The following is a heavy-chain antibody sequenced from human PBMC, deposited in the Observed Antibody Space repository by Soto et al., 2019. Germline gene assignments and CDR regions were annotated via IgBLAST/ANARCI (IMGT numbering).Heavy chain of an antibody. J-gene: IGHJ6*02. CDR1: GFTFSSYG. CDR2: IWYDGSNK. V-gene: IGHV3-33*01. D-gene: IGHD6-19*01. Sequence: GGSLRLSCAASGFTFSSYGMHWVRQAPGKGLEWVAVIWYDGSNKYYADSVKGRFTISRDNSKNTLYLQMNSLRAEDTAVYYCARDRRYSSGRPHYYGMDVWGQGTTVTVSS. CDR3: ARDRRYSSGRPHYYGMDV.